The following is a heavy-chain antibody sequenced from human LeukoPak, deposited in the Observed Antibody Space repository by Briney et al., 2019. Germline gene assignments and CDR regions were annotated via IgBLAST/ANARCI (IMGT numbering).Heavy chain of an antibody. CDR2: ISGRGGRT. Sequence: PGGSLRLSCAASGFTFSSYAMSWVRQAPGKGLEWVSAISGRGGRTYYADSVKGRFTISRENSKNTLYLQMNSLRAEDTAVYYCARDLTMVRRANHKDAFDIWGQGTMVTVSS. V-gene: IGHV3-23*01. CDR3: ARDLTMVRRANHKDAFDI. CDR1: GFTFSSYA. D-gene: IGHD3-10*01. J-gene: IGHJ3*02.